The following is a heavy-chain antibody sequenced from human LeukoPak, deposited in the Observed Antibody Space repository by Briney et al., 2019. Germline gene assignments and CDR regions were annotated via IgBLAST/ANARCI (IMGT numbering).Heavy chain of an antibody. CDR2: ITGSGRTI. CDR3: ARMVVPHRFDY. Sequence: GGSLRLSCAASGFTFSDYYMSWIRQAPGKGLEWLSYITGSGRTIYYADSEKGRFTISRDNAKNSLYLQMNSLRAEDTAVYYCARMVVPHRFDYWGQGNLVTVSS. CDR1: GFTFSDYY. J-gene: IGHJ4*02. D-gene: IGHD2-2*01. V-gene: IGHV3-11*01.